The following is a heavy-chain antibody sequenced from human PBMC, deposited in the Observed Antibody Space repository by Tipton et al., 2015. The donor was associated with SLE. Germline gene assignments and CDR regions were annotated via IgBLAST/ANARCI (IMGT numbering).Heavy chain of an antibody. J-gene: IGHJ6*03. V-gene: IGHV4-34*01. Sequence: TLSLTCAVYGGSFRGYYWSWIRQPPGKGLEWVGEINHSGSTNDNPSLTSRVTISVDTSKNQFSLKLSSVTAADTAVYYCARGRITMVRGRRGDYYMDVWGKGTTVTVSS. CDR3: ARGRITMVRGRRGDYYMDV. CDR2: INHSGST. D-gene: IGHD3-10*01. CDR1: GGSFRGYY.